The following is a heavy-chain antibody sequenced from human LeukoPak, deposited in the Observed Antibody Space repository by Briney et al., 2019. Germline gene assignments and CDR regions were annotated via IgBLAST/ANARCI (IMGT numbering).Heavy chain of an antibody. CDR3: ARATVDSSGYYYVFHFDY. D-gene: IGHD3-22*01. V-gene: IGHV4-34*01. CDR1: GGSFSGYY. CDR2: INHSGST. J-gene: IGHJ4*02. Sequence: SETLSLTCAVSGGSFSGYYWSWIRQPPGKGLEWIGEINHSGSTNHNPSLKSRVTMSVDTSKNQFSLKLSSVTAADTAVYYCARATVDSSGYYYVFHFDYWGQGTLVTVSS.